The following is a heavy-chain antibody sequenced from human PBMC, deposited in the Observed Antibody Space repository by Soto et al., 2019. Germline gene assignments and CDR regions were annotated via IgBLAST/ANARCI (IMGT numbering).Heavy chain of an antibody. Sequence: GGSLRLSCAASGFTFSSYAMHWVRQAPGKGLEWVANIKRDGSKTHYADSVKGRFTISRDNAKNSLYLQMNSLRVEDTAVYYCVGDGNNWNDFDYWGQGTLVTVSS. CDR3: VGDGNNWNDFDY. J-gene: IGHJ4*02. CDR1: GFTFSSYA. CDR2: IKRDGSKT. D-gene: IGHD1-20*01. V-gene: IGHV3-7*01.